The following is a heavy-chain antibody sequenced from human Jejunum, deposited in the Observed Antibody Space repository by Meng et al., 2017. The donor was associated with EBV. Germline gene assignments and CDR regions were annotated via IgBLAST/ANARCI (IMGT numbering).Heavy chain of an antibody. D-gene: IGHD1-26*01. Sequence: QWSGPGLVKRFGTISLTCGVSVGSISSSNWWSWFRQPPGKGPEWIGEIFHIGTTNYNPTLKSRVTMSVDKSKNHFSLKLTSVTAADTAVYYCARDGGPSGSYAYWFDPWGQGTLVTVSS. CDR1: VGSISSSNW. CDR3: ARDGGPSGSYAYWFDP. V-gene: IGHV4-4*02. CDR2: IFHIGTT. J-gene: IGHJ5*02.